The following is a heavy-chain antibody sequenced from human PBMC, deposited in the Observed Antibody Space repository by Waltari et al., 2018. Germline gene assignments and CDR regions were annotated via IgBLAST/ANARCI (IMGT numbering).Heavy chain of an antibody. CDR2: ISSRLNTI. D-gene: IGHD6-6*01. Sequence: EVQLVESGGGVVRTGGSLSLSGAASGFTFSTYEMNWVLQAPGKGLEWIASISSRLNTIYYADSGKGRFTISRDNAKNSLHLQMNSLRAEDTAVYYCATRYGSSSMDYWGQGTLVTVSS. CDR3: ATRYGSSSMDY. V-gene: IGHV3-48*03. J-gene: IGHJ4*02. CDR1: GFTFSTYE.